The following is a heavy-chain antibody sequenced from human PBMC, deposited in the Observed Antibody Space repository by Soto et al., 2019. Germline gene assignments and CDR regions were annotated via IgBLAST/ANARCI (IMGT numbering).Heavy chain of an antibody. D-gene: IGHD3-22*01. CDR1: GGTFSSYA. V-gene: IGHV1-69*06. CDR2: IIPIFGTA. CDR3: ARILTYYYDSSGYNFDY. J-gene: IGHJ4*02. Sequence: ASVKVSCKASGGTFSSYAISWVRQAPGQGLEWMGGIIPIFGTANYAQKFQGRVTITADKSTSTAYMELSSLRSEDTAVYYCARILTYYYDSSGYNFDYWGQGTPVTVSS.